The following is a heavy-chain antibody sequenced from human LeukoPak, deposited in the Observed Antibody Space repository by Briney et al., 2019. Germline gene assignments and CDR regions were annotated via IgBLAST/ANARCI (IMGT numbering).Heavy chain of an antibody. V-gene: IGHV4-39*01. D-gene: IGHD6-13*01. J-gene: IGHJ4*02. Sequence: PPETLSPTCTVSGGSISSSSYYWGWIRQPPGKGLEWIGSIYYSGSTYYNPSLKSRVTISVDTSKNQFSLKLSSVTAADTAVYYCARLHSSSWYLNYWGQGTLVTVSS. CDR3: ARLHSSSWYLNY. CDR2: IYYSGST. CDR1: GGSISSSSYY.